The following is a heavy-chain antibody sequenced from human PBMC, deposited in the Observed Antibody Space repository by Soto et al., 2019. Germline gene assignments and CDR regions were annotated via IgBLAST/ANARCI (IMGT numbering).Heavy chain of an antibody. V-gene: IGHV1-58*02. J-gene: IGHJ5*02. D-gene: IGHD4-17*01. CDR2: IVVGSGNT. CDR3: AADTRLRNWFDP. CDR1: GFTFTSSA. Sequence: SVKVSCKASGFTFTSSAMQWVRQARGQRLEWIGWIVVGSGNTDYAQRFQERVTITRDMSTSTAYMELSSLRSEDTAVYYCAADTRLRNWFDPWGQGTLVTVSS.